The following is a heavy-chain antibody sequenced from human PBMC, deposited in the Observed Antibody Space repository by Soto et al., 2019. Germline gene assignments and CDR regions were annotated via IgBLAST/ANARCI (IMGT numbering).Heavy chain of an antibody. CDR2: IIPIFGTA. CDR1: GGTFNRYT. J-gene: IGHJ6*02. V-gene: IGHV1-69*01. D-gene: IGHD1-1*01. Sequence: VQLVQSGAEEKKPGSSVKLSCKASGGTFNRYTISWVRQAPGQGLEWMGGIIPIFGTANYAQKFQGRVAIIADESTSAAYMELRSLRSEDTAVYYCALWGFRDGNNSKYNYSGMDVWGQGTTVTVS. CDR3: ALWGFRDGNNSKYNYSGMDV.